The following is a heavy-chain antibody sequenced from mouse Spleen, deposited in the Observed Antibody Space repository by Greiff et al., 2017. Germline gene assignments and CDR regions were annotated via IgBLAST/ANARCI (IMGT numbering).Heavy chain of an antibody. CDR3: ARNPQLTGTRYWYFDG. CDR1: GFSLTSYG. V-gene: IGHV2-2*01. D-gene: IGHD4-1*01. Sequence: QVQLQQSGPGLVQPSQSLSITCTVSGFSLTSYGVHWVRQSPGKGLEWLGVIWSGGRTDYNAAFISRLSISKDNSKSQVFFKMNSLQADDTAIYYCARNPQLTGTRYWYFDGWGAGTTVTVSS. CDR2: IWSGGRT. J-gene: IGHJ1*01.